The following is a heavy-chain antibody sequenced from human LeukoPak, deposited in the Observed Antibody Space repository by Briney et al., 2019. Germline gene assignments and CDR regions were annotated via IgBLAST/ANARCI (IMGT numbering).Heavy chain of an antibody. D-gene: IGHD2-15*01. CDR1: GGSFSGYY. CDR3: SRESGGLDY. J-gene: IGHJ4*02. CDR2: INHSGST. V-gene: IGHV4-34*01. Sequence: SETLSLTCAVYGGSFSGYYWSWIRRPPGKGLEWIGEINHSGSTNYNPSLKSRVTISVDTSKNQFSLKLSSVTAEDTAVYYCSRESGGLDYWGQGTLVTVSS.